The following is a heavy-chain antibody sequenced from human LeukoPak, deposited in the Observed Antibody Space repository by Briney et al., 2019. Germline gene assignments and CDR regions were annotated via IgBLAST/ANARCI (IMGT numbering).Heavy chain of an antibody. CDR3: ARDDEGATTPDY. Sequence: GGSLRLSCAASGFTFSSYGMHWVRQAPGKGLEWVAVIWYDGSNKYYADSVKGRFTISRDNSKNTLYLQMNSLRAEDTAVYYCARDDEGATTPDYWGQGTLVTVSS. V-gene: IGHV3-33*01. CDR1: GFTFSSYG. J-gene: IGHJ4*02. D-gene: IGHD1-26*01. CDR2: IWYDGSNK.